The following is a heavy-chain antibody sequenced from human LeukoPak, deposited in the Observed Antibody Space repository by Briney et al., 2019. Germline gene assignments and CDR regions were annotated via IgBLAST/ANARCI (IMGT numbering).Heavy chain of an antibody. V-gene: IGHV4-39*01. CDR2: IYYSGST. CDR1: GGSISSSSYY. J-gene: IGHJ4*02. CDR3: ARLAAAGDNY. D-gene: IGHD6-13*01. Sequence: SETLSLTCTVSGGSISSSSYYWGWIRQPPGKGLEWIGSIYYSGSTYYNPSLKSRVTISVDTSKNQFSLKLSSVTAADTAVYYCARLAAAGDNYWGQGTLVTVSS.